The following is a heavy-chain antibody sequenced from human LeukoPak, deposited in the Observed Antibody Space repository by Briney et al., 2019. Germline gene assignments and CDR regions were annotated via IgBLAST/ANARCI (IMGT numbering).Heavy chain of an antibody. J-gene: IGHJ4*02. CDR1: GGTFISYA. V-gene: IGHV1-69*13. CDR2: SIPIFGTA. CDR3: ARSTAPVRGYRPRFDY. D-gene: IGHD5-18*01. Sequence: SVNVSCTASGGTFISYAISWVRQAPGQGLEWMGGSIPIFGTANYAQKFQGRATNTEDESTSTAYMEMSSLRSEDKAVYYCARSTAPVRGYRPRFDYWGQGTLVTVSS.